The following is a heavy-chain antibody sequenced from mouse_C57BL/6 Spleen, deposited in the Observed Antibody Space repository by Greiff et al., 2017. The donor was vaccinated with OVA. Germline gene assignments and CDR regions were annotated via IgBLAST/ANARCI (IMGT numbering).Heavy chain of an antibody. D-gene: IGHD2-4*01. CDR3: ATPHYEYDVTWFAY. J-gene: IGHJ3*01. CDR1: GYTFTSYW. V-gene: IGHV1-53*01. CDR2: INPSNGGT. Sequence: QVQLQQSGTELVKPGASVKLSCKASGYTFTSYWMHWVKQRPGQGLEWIGNINPSNGGTNYNEKFKSKATLTVDKSSSTAYMQLSSLTSEDSAVYYCATPHYEYDVTWFAYWGQGTLVTVSA.